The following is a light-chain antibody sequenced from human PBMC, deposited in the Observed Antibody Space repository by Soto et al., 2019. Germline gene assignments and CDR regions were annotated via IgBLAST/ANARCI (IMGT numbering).Light chain of an antibody. J-gene: IGKJ1*01. V-gene: IGKV2-30*01. Sequence: DVVMTQSPLSLPVTLGQPASISCRSSQSLVSSDGNTFLIWFQQRPGQSPRRLIYKVSNRDSGVPDRFSGRRSGTELTLAISRVQAEGFRVYYCIQSRHWPWTCGRGTKVEIK. CDR2: KVS. CDR3: IQSRHWPWT. CDR1: QSLVSSDGNTF.